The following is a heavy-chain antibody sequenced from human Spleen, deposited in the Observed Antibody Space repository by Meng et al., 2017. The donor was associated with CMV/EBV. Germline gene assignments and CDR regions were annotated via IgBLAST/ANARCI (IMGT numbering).Heavy chain of an antibody. J-gene: IGHJ4*02. CDR3: AKASTILVIGADY. V-gene: IGHV3-30*02. CDR1: GFTFSSYA. D-gene: IGHD5/OR15-5a*01. CDR2: IRYDGSNK. Sequence: GGSLRLSCAASGFTFSSYAMSWVRQAPGKGLEWVAFIRYDGSNKYYADSVKGRFTISRDNSKNMLYVQMNSLRAEDTAVYYCAKASTILVIGADYWGQGTLVTVSS.